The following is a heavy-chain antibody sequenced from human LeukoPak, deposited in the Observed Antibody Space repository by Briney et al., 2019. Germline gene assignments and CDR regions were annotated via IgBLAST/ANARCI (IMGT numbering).Heavy chain of an antibody. CDR1: GGTFSSCA. D-gene: IGHD2-2*01. CDR2: IIPIFGSA. J-gene: IGHJ4*02. V-gene: IGHV1-69*05. CDR3: ASRRVVVVPAAFDY. Sequence: GASVKVSFKASGGTFSSCAISWVRRAPGQGLEWMGGIIPIFGSANYAQKFQGRVTITTDECTSTAYMELSSLRSEDTAVYYFASRRVVVVPAAFDYWGQGTLVTVSS.